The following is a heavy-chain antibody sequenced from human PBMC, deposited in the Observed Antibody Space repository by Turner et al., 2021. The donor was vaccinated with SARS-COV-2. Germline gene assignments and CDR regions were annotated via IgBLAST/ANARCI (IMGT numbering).Heavy chain of an antibody. Sequence: EVQLVESGGGLVQPGRSLRLSCAASGFTFDDYAMHWVRQAPGKGLEWVSGISWNSGSIGYADSVKGRFIISRDNAKNSLYLQMNSLRVEDTALYYCAKDIDRNYYYYMDVWGQGTTVTVSS. CDR2: ISWNSGSI. V-gene: IGHV3-9*01. J-gene: IGHJ6*02. CDR1: GFTFDDYA. CDR3: AKDIDRNYYYYMDV.